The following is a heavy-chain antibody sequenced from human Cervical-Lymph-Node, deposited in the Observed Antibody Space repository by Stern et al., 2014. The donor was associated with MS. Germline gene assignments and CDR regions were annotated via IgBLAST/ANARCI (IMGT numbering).Heavy chain of an antibody. CDR3: ARDEWNGDSGIDY. J-gene: IGHJ4*02. D-gene: IGHD4-17*01. V-gene: IGHV3-33*01. CDR2: IWYDGSHK. Sequence: QVQLVQSGGGVVQPGRSLRLSCAASGFTFSSFGMHWVRQAPGKGLEWLAAIWYDGSHKYYTASVEGRFTISRDNSRNTLYLQVNSLRAEDTAVYYCARDEWNGDSGIDYWGQGTQVTVSS. CDR1: GFTFSSFG.